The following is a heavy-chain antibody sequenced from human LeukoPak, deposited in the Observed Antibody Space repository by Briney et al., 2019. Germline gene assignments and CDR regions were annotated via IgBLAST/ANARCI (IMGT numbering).Heavy chain of an antibody. D-gene: IGHD3-10*01. CDR3: ASPSNYGSGSQLNY. CDR1: GYTFTAYY. V-gene: IGHV1-2*02. CDR2: INPSSGGT. Sequence: GASVKVSCKASGYTFTAYYMHWVRQAPGQGLEWMGWINPSSGGTNYAQKFQGRVIMTRDTSISTAYMELSRLRSDDTAVYYCASPSNYGSGSQLNYWGQGTLATVSS. J-gene: IGHJ4*02.